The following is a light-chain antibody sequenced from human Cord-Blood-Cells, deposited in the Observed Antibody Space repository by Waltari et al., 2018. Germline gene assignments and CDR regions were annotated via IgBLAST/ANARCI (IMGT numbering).Light chain of an antibody. J-gene: IGLJ1*01. CDR3: SSYAGSNNYV. Sequence: QSALTQPPSASGSPGQSVTISCTGTSSDVGGYHYVSWYQQPPGKAPKLMIYEVSKRPSGVPDRFSGSKSGNTASLTVSGLQAEDEADYYCSSYAGSNNYVFGTGTKVTVL. V-gene: IGLV2-8*01. CDR2: EVS. CDR1: SSDVGGYHY.